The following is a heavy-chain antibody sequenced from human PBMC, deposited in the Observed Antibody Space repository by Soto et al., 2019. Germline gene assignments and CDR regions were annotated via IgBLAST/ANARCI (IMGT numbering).Heavy chain of an antibody. CDR3: ARGLVLRFLEWLLSPGLDYFDY. V-gene: IGHV4-30-4*01. D-gene: IGHD3-3*01. Sequence: SETLSLTCTVSGGSISSGDYYWSWIRQPPGKGLEWIGYIYYRGSTFYNPSLKNRVTISLDTSKIQFSLKLSSVTAADTAVYYCARGLVLRFLEWLLSPGLDYFDYWGQGTLVTVSS. CDR2: IYYRGST. CDR1: GGSISSGDYY. J-gene: IGHJ4*02.